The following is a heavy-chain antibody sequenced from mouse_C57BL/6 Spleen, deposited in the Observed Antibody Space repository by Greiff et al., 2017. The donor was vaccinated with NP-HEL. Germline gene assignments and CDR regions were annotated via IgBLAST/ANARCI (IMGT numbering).Heavy chain of an antibody. D-gene: IGHD2-12*01. CDR2: IYPGDGDT. CDR1: GYAFSSSW. J-gene: IGHJ4*01. Sequence: VQLQQSGPELVKPGASVKISCKASGYAFSSSWMNWVKQRPGKGLEWIGRIYPGDGDTNYNGKFKGKATLTADKSSSTAYMQLSSLTSEDSAVYCCASYDFYAMEYWGQGTSVTVSS. V-gene: IGHV1-82*01. CDR3: ASYDFYAMEY.